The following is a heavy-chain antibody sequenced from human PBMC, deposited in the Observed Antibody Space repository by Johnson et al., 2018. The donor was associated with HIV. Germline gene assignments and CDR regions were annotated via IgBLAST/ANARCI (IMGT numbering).Heavy chain of an antibody. J-gene: IGHJ3*02. CDR3: ARRQWLVPGAFDI. Sequence: EQLVESGGGLVQPGGSLRLSCAASGFTFSSYAMSWVRQAPGKGLAWVSAISCSGGSTYYADSVKGRFTISRDNAKNTLYLQMNSVRDDDTSVYYCARRQWLVPGAFDIWGQGTMVTVSS. CDR2: ISCSGGST. CDR1: GFTFSSYA. D-gene: IGHD6-19*01. V-gene: IGHV3-23*04.